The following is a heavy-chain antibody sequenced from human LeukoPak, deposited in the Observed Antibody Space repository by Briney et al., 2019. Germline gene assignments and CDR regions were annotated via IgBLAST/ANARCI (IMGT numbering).Heavy chain of an antibody. V-gene: IGHV1-24*01. CDR2: FDPEDGET. J-gene: IGHJ4*02. CDR3: ARATIVIRGYSDYDYKDVGD. Sequence: ASVKVSCKVSGYTLTELSMHWVRQAPGKGLEWRGGFDPEDGETIYAQKFQGRVTMTEDTSTDTAYMELSSLRSDDTAVYYCARATIVIRGYSDYDYKDVGDWGQGTLVTVSS. CDR1: GYTLTELS. D-gene: IGHD5-12*01.